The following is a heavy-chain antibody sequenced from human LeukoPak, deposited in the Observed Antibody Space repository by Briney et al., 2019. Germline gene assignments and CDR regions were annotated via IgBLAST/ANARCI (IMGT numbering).Heavy chain of an antibody. J-gene: IGHJ4*02. Sequence: GGSLRLSCAASGFTFSDYYMSWIRQAPGKGLEWLSYISGSGGDISYADSVKGRFTISRDNAKNSLYLQVNSLGAEDSAVYYCARLPRLLDSWGQGTLVTVSS. V-gene: IGHV3-11*01. D-gene: IGHD6-6*01. CDR3: ARLPRLLDS. CDR1: GFTFSDYY. CDR2: ISGSGGDI.